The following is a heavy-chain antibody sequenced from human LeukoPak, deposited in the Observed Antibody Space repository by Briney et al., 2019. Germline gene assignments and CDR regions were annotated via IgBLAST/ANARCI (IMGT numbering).Heavy chain of an antibody. CDR1: GYTFSSFA. V-gene: IGHV1-69*04. Sequence: GASVKVSCKASGYTFSSFAISWVRQAPGQGLEWMGRIIPILGIANYAQKFQGRVTITADKSTSTAYMELSSLRSEDTAVYYCARARNIAAAGSFDYWGQGTLVTVSS. D-gene: IGHD6-13*01. CDR3: ARARNIAAAGSFDY. J-gene: IGHJ4*02. CDR2: IIPILGIA.